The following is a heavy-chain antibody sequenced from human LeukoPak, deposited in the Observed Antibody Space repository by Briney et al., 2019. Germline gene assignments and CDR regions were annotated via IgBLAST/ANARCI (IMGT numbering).Heavy chain of an antibody. V-gene: IGHV1-2*04. D-gene: IGHD2-21*02. CDR1: GYTFTGYY. Sequence: ASVKVSCKASGYTFTGYYMHWVRQAPGQGLEWMGWINPNSGGTNYAQKFQGWVTMTRVTSISTAYVELSRLTSDDTAVYYCATARCGGDCYPSFDYWGQGTLVTVSS. J-gene: IGHJ4*02. CDR3: ATARCGGDCYPSFDY. CDR2: INPNSGGT.